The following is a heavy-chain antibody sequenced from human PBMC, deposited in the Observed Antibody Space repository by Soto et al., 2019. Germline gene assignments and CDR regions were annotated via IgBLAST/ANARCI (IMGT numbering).Heavy chain of an antibody. J-gene: IGHJ4*02. CDR2: ILPLFGTS. CDR1: GGTFSTHI. Sequence: VSCKASGGTFSTHIINWVRQAPGQGLEWMGGILPLFGTSSYAQKFRDRVSITADGSTYTAYMELSSLRSEDTAVYYCARSVSSGYYLPFWGQGTLLTVSS. D-gene: IGHD3-22*01. CDR3: ARSVSSGYYLPF. V-gene: IGHV1-69*01.